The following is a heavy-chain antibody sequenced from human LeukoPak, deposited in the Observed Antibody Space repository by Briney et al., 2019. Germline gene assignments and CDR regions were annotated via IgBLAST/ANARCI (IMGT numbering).Heavy chain of an antibody. Sequence: ASETLSLTCAVYGGSFSGYYWSWIRQPPGKGLEWIGEINHSGSTNYNPSLKSRVTISVDTSKNQFSLKLSSVTAADTAVYYCARVSSARRPFDYWGQGTLVTVSS. CDR3: ARVSSARRPFDY. CDR2: INHSGST. V-gene: IGHV4-34*01. J-gene: IGHJ4*02. CDR1: GGSFSGYY. D-gene: IGHD3-10*01.